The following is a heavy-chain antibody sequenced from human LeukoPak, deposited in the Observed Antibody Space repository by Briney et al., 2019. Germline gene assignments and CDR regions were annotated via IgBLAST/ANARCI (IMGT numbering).Heavy chain of an antibody. CDR1: GGSISSYY. V-gene: IGHV4-59*08. Sequence: PSETLSLTCTVSGGSISSYYWSWIRQPPGKGLEWIGYIYYIGSTNYNPSLKSRVTISLDTSKNQFSLRLTSVTATDTAVYYCARQGDGGRAFDYWGQGILVTVSS. D-gene: IGHD4-23*01. J-gene: IGHJ4*02. CDR3: ARQGDGGRAFDY. CDR2: IYYIGST.